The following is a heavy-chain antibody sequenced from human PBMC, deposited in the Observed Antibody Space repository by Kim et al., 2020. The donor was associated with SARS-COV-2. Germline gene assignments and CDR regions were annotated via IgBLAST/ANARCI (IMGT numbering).Heavy chain of an antibody. Sequence: SVKVSCKASGGTFSSYAISWVRQAPGQGLEWMGRIIPILGIANYAQKFQGRVTITADKSTSTAYMELSSLRSEDTAVYYCARPKRWFGELLYPHAFDYWGQGTLVTVSS. CDR1: GGTFSSYA. CDR3: ARPKRWFGELLYPHAFDY. V-gene: IGHV1-69*04. CDR2: IIPILGIA. D-gene: IGHD3-10*01. J-gene: IGHJ4*02.